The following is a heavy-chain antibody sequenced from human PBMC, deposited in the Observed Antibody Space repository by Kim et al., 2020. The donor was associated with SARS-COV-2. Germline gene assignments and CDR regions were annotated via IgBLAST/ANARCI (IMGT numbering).Heavy chain of an antibody. CDR3: ARGWIAGGLDAFDI. Sequence: TPPLESRVTISVDTSKNQVSLKLSSVTAADTAFYYCARGWIAGGLDAFDIWGQGTMVTVSS. V-gene: IGHV4-59*09. D-gene: IGHD6-13*01. J-gene: IGHJ3*02.